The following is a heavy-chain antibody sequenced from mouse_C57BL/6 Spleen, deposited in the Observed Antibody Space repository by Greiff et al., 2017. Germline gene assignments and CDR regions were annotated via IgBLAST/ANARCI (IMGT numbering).Heavy chain of an antibody. CDR2: ISYDGSN. J-gene: IGHJ3*01. V-gene: IGHV3-6*01. D-gene: IGHD2-5*01. CDR3: ARENSNGFAY. CDR1: GYSITSGYY. Sequence: VQLKESGPGLVKPSQSLSLTCSVPGYSITSGYYWNWIRQFPGNKLEWMGYISYDGSNNYNPSLKNRISITRDTSKNQFFLKLNSVTTEDTATYYCARENSNGFAYWGQGTLVTVSA.